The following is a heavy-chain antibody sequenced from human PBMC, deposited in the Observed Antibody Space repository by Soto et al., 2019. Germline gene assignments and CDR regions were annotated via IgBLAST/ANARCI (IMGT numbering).Heavy chain of an antibody. CDR3: AKGRGGSGSLTPRVDF. CDR1: GFTFNNYA. J-gene: IGHJ4*02. Sequence: EVQLLESGGGLVQPGGSLRLSCAASGFTFNNYAMTWVRQAPGKGLEWVSAISGGGDTTSYADSVKGRFTLSRDGSKNTLYLQMSSLRAEDTALYYCAKGRGGSGSLTPRVDFWGQGTLDTVSS. CDR2: ISGGGDTT. D-gene: IGHD3-10*01. V-gene: IGHV3-23*01.